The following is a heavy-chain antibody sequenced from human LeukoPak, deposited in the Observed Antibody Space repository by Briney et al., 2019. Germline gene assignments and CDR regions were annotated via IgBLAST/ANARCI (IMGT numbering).Heavy chain of an antibody. Sequence: GGSLRLSCAASGFTFSSYAMSWVRQAPGKGLEWVAHIEPDGSEKYYVDSVKGRCTISRDNAKNSLYLQMNSLRAEDTAVYYCARAVATLNDYWGQGTLVTVSS. CDR2: IEPDGSEK. V-gene: IGHV3-7*01. J-gene: IGHJ4*02. CDR3: ARAVATLNDY. CDR1: GFTFSSYA. D-gene: IGHD5-12*01.